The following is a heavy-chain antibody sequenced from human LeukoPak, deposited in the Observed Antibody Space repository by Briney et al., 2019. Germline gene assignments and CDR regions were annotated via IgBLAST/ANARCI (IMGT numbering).Heavy chain of an antibody. CDR2: ISSNGGST. J-gene: IGHJ2*01. V-gene: IGHV3-64*01. CDR3: ARAWDGSYRSLWYFDL. CDR1: GFTFSSYA. Sequence: GGSLRLSCAASGFTFSSYAMHWVRQAPGKGLEYVSAISSNGGSTYYASSVKGRFTISRDNSKNTLYLQMGSLRAEDMAVYYCARAWDGSYRSLWYFDLWGRGTLVTVSS. D-gene: IGHD1-26*01.